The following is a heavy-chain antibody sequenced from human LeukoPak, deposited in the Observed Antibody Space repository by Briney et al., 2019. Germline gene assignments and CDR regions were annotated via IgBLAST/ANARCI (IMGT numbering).Heavy chain of an antibody. J-gene: IGHJ6*03. CDR1: GGSFSDYY. CDR3: ARGEGALAGRRWPYYFYYYMDV. V-gene: IGHV4-34*01. D-gene: IGHD6-19*01. CDR2: INHSGST. Sequence: PSETLSLTCVVYGGSFSDYYWSWIRQPPGKGLKWIGEINHSGSTKYNPSLKSRVTISVHMSKNQFSLKLSSVTAADTAVYYCARGEGALAGRRWPYYFYYYMDVWGKGTTVTVSS.